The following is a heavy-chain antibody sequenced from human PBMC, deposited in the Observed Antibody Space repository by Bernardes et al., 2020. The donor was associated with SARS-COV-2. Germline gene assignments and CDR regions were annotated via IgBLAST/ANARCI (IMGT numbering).Heavy chain of an antibody. Sequence: GASRKISCKASRYTVTPYGIGWVRPAPGQGLEWMGWVSGYNGDTKYAQKFQGRVTMTTDTSTGTTYMELKSLTSDDTAFYYCARAGSTNFGPYGMDVWGQGTTVIVSS. V-gene: IGHV1-18*01. CDR1: RYTVTPYG. D-gene: IGHD3-3*01. CDR3: ARAGSTNFGPYGMDV. J-gene: IGHJ6*02. CDR2: VSGYNGDT.